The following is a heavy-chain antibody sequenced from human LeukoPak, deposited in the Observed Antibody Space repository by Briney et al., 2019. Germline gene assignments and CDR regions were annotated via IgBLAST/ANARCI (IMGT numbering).Heavy chain of an antibody. CDR1: GFTFSDYY. CDR2: ISSSGSTI. D-gene: IGHD3-22*01. CDR3: ARDSRRRYYDSSGYSDDAFDI. V-gene: IGHV3-11*01. Sequence: QSGGSLRLSCAASGFTFSDYYMSWIRQAPGKGLEWVSYISSSGSTIYYADSVKGRFTISSDNAKNSLYLQMNSLRAEDTAVYYCARDSRRRYYDSSGYSDDAFDIWGQGTMVTVSS. J-gene: IGHJ3*02.